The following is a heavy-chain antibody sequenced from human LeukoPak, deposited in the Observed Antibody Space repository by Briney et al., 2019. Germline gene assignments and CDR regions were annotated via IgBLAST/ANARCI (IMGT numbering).Heavy chain of an antibody. J-gene: IGHJ4*02. Sequence: SETLSLTCTVSGGSISSYYWSWIRQPPGKGLEWIGYIYYSGSTNYNPSLKSRVTISVDTSKNQSSLKLSSVTAADTAVYYCARALDAVTSYYFDYWGQGTLVTVSS. CDR1: GGSISSYY. V-gene: IGHV4-59*01. CDR3: ARALDAVTSYYFDY. D-gene: IGHD4-17*01. CDR2: IYYSGST.